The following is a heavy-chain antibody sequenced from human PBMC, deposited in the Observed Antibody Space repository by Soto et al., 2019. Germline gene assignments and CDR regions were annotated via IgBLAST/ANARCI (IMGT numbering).Heavy chain of an antibody. CDR2: INPADSDT. V-gene: IGHV5-51*01. CDR3: VRPDSTGYYSH. J-gene: IGHJ4*02. CDR1: GYRFSNYW. D-gene: IGHD3-9*01. Sequence: GESLKISCQASGYRFSNYWITWVRQMPGKGLEWMGIINPADSDTRYSPSFQGQVTVSVDKSISTAYLQRGSLKASDTAMYYCVRPDSTGYYSHWGQGTPVTVSS.